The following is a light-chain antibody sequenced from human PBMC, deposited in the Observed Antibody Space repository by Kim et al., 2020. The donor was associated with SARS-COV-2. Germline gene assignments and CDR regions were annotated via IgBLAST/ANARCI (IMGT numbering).Light chain of an antibody. CDR3: NSRDSSGNHEV. Sequence: ALGQKVRITCQGDRLRSYYASWYQQKPGQAPVLVIYGKNNRPSGIPDRFSGSSSGNTASLTITGAQAEDEADYYCNSRDSSGNHEVFGTGTKVTVL. V-gene: IGLV3-19*01. J-gene: IGLJ1*01. CDR1: RLRSYY. CDR2: GKN.